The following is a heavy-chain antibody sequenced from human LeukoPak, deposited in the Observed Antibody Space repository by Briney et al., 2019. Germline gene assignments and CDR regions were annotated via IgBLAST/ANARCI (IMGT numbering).Heavy chain of an antibody. V-gene: IGHV3-23*01. J-gene: IGHJ4*02. CDR3: AKRGVVIRVILVGFHKEAYYFDS. Sequence: GGSLRLSCAVCGLTLRNCGMSWVRQAPGGGLEWVAGIRGSGGSTNYADSVKGRFTISRDNPKNTLYLQMNSLRAEDTAVYFCAKRGVVIRVILVGFHKEAYYFDSWGQGALVAVSS. D-gene: IGHD3-22*01. CDR2: IRGSGGST. CDR1: GLTLRNCG.